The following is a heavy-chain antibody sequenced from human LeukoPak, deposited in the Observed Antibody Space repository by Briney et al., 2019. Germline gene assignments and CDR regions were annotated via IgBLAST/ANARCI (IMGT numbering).Heavy chain of an antibody. Sequence: SETLSLTCTVSGVSISSYYWGWIRQPPGKGLEWIGSIYYSGSTYYNPSLKSRVTISVDTSKNQFSLKLSSVTAADTAVYYCARWELRGPYWGQGTLVTVSS. CDR3: ARWELRGPY. CDR2: IYYSGST. J-gene: IGHJ4*02. V-gene: IGHV4-39*01. CDR1: GVSISSYY. D-gene: IGHD1-7*01.